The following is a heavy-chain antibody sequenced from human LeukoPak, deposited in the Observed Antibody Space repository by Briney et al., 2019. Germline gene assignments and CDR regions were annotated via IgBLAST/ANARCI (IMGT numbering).Heavy chain of an antibody. D-gene: IGHD3-3*01. CDR2: ISSSSSYI. CDR3: ARDVTSPYDLWSGYYTHYYYGMDV. J-gene: IGHJ6*02. CDR1: GFTFSSYS. Sequence: KSGGSLRLSCAASGFTFSSYSMNWVRQAPGKGLEWVSSISSSSSYIYYADSVKGRFTISRDNAKNSLYLQMNSLRAEDTAVYYCARDVTSPYDLWSGYYTHYYYGMDVWGQGTTVTVSS. V-gene: IGHV3-21*01.